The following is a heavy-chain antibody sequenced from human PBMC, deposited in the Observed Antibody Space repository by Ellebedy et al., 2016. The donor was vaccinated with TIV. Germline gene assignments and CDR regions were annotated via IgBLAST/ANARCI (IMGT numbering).Heavy chain of an antibody. V-gene: IGHV4-4*07. CDR3: ARENYDILTGYVDAFDI. CDR2: IYISGST. CDR1: GFSFRNYW. J-gene: IGHJ3*02. Sequence: ESLKISCAASGFSFRNYWMGWVRQAPGKGLEWIGRIYISGSTNYNPSLKSRVIMSIDASKNQFSLNLSSVTAADTAVYYCARENYDILTGYVDAFDIWGQGTMVTVSS. D-gene: IGHD3-9*01.